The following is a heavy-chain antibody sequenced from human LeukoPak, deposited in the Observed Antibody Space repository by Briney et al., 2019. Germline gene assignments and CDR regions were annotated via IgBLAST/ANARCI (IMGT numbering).Heavy chain of an antibody. J-gene: IGHJ4*02. CDR3: AKLVEMATIPLDY. Sequence: PGGSLRLSCAASGFTFSKYWMLWVRQAPGKGLESVSRINTDGTVTTYADSVKGRFTVSRDNADNTMFLQMNSVRDEDTAVYYCAKLVEMATIPLDYWGQGTLVTVSS. D-gene: IGHD5-24*01. V-gene: IGHV3-74*01. CDR2: INTDGTVT. CDR1: GFTFSKYW.